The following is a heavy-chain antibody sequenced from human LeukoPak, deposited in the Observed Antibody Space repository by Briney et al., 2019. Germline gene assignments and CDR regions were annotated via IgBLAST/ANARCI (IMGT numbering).Heavy chain of an antibody. J-gene: IGHJ6*02. CDR2: INPSGGST. CDR1: GYAFTSYY. V-gene: IGHV1-46*01. CDR3: ARETPMAGMDV. Sequence: VASVKVSCKASGYAFTSYYMHWVRQAPGQGLEWMGIINPSGGSTSYAQKFQGRVTMTRDTSTSTVYMELSSLRSEDTAVYYCARETPMAGMDVWGQGTTVTVSS. D-gene: IGHD5-24*01.